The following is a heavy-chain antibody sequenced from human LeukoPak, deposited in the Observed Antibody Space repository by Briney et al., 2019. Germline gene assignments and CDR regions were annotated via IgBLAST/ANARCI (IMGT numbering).Heavy chain of an antibody. D-gene: IGHD3-22*01. CDR3: ARSGYYYMAGFYYYYGMDV. CDR2: MNPNSGNT. CDR1: GYTFTSYD. J-gene: IGHJ6*02. V-gene: IGHV1-8*01. Sequence: ASVKVSCKASGYTFTSYDINWVRQATGQGLEWMGWMNPNSGNTGYAQKFQGRVTMTRNTSISTAYMELSSLRSEDTAVYYCARSGYYYMAGFYYYYGMDVWGQGTTVTVSS.